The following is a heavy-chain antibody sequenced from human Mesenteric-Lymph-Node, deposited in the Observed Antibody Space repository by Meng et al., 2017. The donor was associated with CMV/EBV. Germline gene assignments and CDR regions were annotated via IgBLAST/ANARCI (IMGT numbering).Heavy chain of an antibody. CDR3: ARGDLFLHYFDD. D-gene: IGHD1-26*01. J-gene: IGHJ4*02. CDR2: INAGNGDT. CDR1: GYSFNTYG. V-gene: IGHV1-3*01. Sequence: SCKASGYSFNTYGIHWVRQAPGQRLEWMGWINAGNGDTKYSQKFQGRVSITRDTSATTAYIELRSLRSEDTAVYYCARGDLFLHYFDDWGQGTLVTVSS.